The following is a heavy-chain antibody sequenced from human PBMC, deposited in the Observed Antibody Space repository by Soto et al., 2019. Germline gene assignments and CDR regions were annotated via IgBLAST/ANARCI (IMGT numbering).Heavy chain of an antibody. V-gene: IGHV4-39*01. J-gene: IGHJ6*04. D-gene: IGHD2-15*01. CDR3: ARHPWYLSLDV. CDR1: GGSISSSSYY. Sequence: SETLSLTCTVSGGSISSSSYYWGWIRQPPGKGLEWIGSIYYSGSTYYNPSLKSRVTISVDTSKNQFSLKLSSVTAADTAVYYCARHPWYLSLDVWGKGTTVTVSS. CDR2: IYYSGST.